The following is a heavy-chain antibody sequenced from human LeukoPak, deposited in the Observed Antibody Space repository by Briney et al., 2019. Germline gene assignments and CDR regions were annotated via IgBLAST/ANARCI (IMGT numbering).Heavy chain of an antibody. J-gene: IGHJ6*03. Sequence: ASVKVSCKTSGYTFSDYSIHWVRQAPGQGLEWMGWINPKSGRTNTARKFQGRVTMTRDTSISTAYMELSRLRSDDTAVYYCAREDRYYYYMDVWGKGTTVTVSS. V-gene: IGHV1-2*02. CDR2: INPKSGRT. CDR1: GYTFSDYS. CDR3: AREDRYYYYMDV.